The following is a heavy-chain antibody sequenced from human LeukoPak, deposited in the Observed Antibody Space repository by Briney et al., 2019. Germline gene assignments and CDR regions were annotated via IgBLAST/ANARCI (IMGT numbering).Heavy chain of an antibody. CDR1: GGSISSYY. CDR3: ARRSTVRYFDWLQPPAHWYFDL. CDR2: IYYSGST. J-gene: IGHJ2*01. V-gene: IGHV4-59*08. D-gene: IGHD3-9*01. Sequence: KPSETLSLTCTVSGGSISSYYWSWIRQPPGKGLEWIGYIYYSGSTNYNPSLKSRVTVSVDTSKNQFSLKLSSVTAADTAVYYCARRSTVRYFDWLQPPAHWYFDLWGRGILVTVSS.